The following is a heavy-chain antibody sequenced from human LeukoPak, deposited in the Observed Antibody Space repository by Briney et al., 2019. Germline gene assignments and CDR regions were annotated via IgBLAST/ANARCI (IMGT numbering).Heavy chain of an antibody. CDR2: ISDSGST. Sequence: SETLSLTCIVSGGSISRSSYYWGWLRQPPGKGLGWIGTISDSGSTYYSPSLKSRVTISVDTSKNQFPLKLRFVTAADTAVYYCARQDIWFGELVVWGQGTTVTVSS. V-gene: IGHV4-39*01. D-gene: IGHD3-10*01. J-gene: IGHJ6*02. CDR1: GGSISRSSYY. CDR3: ARQDIWFGELVV.